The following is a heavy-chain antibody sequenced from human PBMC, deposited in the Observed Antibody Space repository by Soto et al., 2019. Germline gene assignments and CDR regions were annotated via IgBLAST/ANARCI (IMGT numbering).Heavy chain of an antibody. V-gene: IGHV3-11*01. Sequence: QVQLVESGGDLVKPGGSLRLSCAASGYTFSDYYMSWIRQAPGKGLEWISYIDTSGTKIYYADSVKGRFTITRDNAKNSPYLEMNSRRDEDTAVYYCASHYDMWSGYLSPVDYWGQGTLVTVSS. CDR2: IDTSGTKI. D-gene: IGHD3-3*01. CDR1: GYTFSDYY. CDR3: ASHYDMWSGYLSPVDY. J-gene: IGHJ4*02.